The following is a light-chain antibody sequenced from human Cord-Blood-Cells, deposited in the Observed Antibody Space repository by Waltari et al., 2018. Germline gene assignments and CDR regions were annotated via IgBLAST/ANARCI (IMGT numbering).Light chain of an antibody. CDR1: SSDVGGYNY. J-gene: IGLJ1*01. CDR3: SAYTISSTLV. Sequence: QSALTQPASVSGSPGQSITISCTGTSSDVGGYNYVSWYQQQPGTAPKLVIYDVSNRPSGVSIRCSVSKSGNTASLTSSGLQAEDEAYYYCSAYTISSTLVFGTGTKVTVL. CDR2: DVS. V-gene: IGLV2-14*01.